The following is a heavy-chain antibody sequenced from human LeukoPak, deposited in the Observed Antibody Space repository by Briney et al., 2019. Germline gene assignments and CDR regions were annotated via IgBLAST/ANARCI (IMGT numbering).Heavy chain of an antibody. Sequence: ESLKISCKASGYTFSTNWIGWGRQMPGKDLEWMGIIYPSDSETRYSPSFQGQVTISADKSISTTYLQWSSLKAADTAMYYCARPSNSGYDYWGQGALVTVSS. D-gene: IGHD5-12*01. CDR1: GYTFSTNW. J-gene: IGHJ4*02. V-gene: IGHV5-51*01. CDR2: IYPSDSET. CDR3: ARPSNSGYDY.